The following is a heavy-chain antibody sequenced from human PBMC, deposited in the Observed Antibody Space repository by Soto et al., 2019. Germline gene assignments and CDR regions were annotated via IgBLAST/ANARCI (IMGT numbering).Heavy chain of an antibody. CDR3: ARHTGKYGSGSPFLGP. CDR2: IWYDGSNK. Sequence: QVQLVESGGGVVQPGRSLRLSCAASGFTFSSYGMHWVRQAPGKGLEWVAVIWYDGSNKYYADSVKGRFTISRDNSKNTLYLQMNSPRAEDTAVYYCARHTGKYGSGSPFLGPWGQGTLVTVSS. J-gene: IGHJ5*02. V-gene: IGHV3-33*01. D-gene: IGHD3-10*01. CDR1: GFTFSSYG.